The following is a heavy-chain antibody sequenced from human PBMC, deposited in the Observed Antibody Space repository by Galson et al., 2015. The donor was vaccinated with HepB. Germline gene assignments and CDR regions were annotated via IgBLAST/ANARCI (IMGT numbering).Heavy chain of an antibody. J-gene: IGHJ6*02. CDR3: ARVRLGGRTGYYGMDV. CDR2: INPSGGST. D-gene: IGHD1-26*01. V-gene: IGHV1-46*01. Sequence: SVKVSCKASGYTFTSYGISWVRQAPGQGLEWMGIINPSGGSTSYAQKFQGRVTMTRDTSTSTVYMELSSLRSEDTAVYYCARVRLGGRTGYYGMDVWGQGTTVTVSS. CDR1: GYTFTSYG.